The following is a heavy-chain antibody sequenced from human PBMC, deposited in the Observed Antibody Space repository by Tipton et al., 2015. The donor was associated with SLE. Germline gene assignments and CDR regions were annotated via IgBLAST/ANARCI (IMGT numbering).Heavy chain of an antibody. Sequence: TLSLTCTVSGGSISSYYWSWIRQPPGKGLEWIGYIYYTGSTNYNPSLNSRVTMSVDTSKNQFSLKLSSVTAADTAVYYCARALGLWGQGTLVTVSS. J-gene: IGHJ4*02. CDR2: IYYTGST. CDR1: GGSISSYY. V-gene: IGHV4-59*01. CDR3: ARALGL.